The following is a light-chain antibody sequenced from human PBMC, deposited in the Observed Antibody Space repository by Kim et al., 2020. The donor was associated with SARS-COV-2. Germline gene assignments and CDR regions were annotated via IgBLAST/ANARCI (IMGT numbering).Light chain of an antibody. Sequence: LTQPHSVSESPGKTVTISCTRSSGSIASNYVQWYQQRPGSAPTTVIYEDNQRPSGVPDRFSGSIDSSSNSASLTISGLTTEDEADYYCQSYDSSNPWVFGGGTQLTVL. CDR3: QSYDSSNPWV. CDR2: EDN. V-gene: IGLV6-57*04. J-gene: IGLJ3*02. CDR1: SGSIASNY.